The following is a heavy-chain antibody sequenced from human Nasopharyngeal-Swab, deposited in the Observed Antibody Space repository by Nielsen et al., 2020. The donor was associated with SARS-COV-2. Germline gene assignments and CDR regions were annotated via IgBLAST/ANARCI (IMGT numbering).Heavy chain of an antibody. Sequence: GGPLRLSCKVSGYSFIDYWIGWERQLPGRGLEWMGIIYPGDSDTRYNPSFQGQVTISADNSISTAYLQWGSLKASDSAMYYCARPLAAASYYFDYWGQGTLVTVSS. CDR1: GYSFIDYW. CDR3: ARPLAAASYYFDY. J-gene: IGHJ4*02. V-gene: IGHV5-51*01. D-gene: IGHD6-25*01. CDR2: IYPGDSDT.